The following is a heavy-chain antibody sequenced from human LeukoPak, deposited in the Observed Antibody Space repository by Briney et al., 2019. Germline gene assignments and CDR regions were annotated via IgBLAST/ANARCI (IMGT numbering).Heavy chain of an antibody. CDR1: GYTFTGYY. V-gene: IGHV1-2*02. J-gene: IGHJ6*03. CDR2: INPNSGGT. D-gene: IGHD3-16*02. CDR3: ARARRVRYYDYVWGSYRSVVGNGVYYYYYMDV. Sequence: ASVKVSCKASGYTFTGYYMHWVRQAPGQGLEWMGWINPNSGGTNYAQKFQGRVTMTRDTSISTAYMELSRLRSDDTAVYYCARARRVRYYDYVWGSYRSVVGNGVYYYYYMDVWGKGTTVTVSS.